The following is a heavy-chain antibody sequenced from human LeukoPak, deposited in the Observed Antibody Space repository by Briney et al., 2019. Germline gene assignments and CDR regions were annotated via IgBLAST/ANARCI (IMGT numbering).Heavy chain of an antibody. CDR2: INQSGSP. J-gene: IGHJ4*02. Sequence: PSETLSLTCAVYGGSFSGYYWSWIRQPPGKGLEWIGEINQSGSPDYNPSLKSRVTISVDTSKNRFSLKLTSVTAADTAVYYCAGLAAPSYYFDYWGQGTLVTVSS. CDR1: GGSFSGYY. CDR3: AGLAAPSYYFDY. D-gene: IGHD6-6*01. V-gene: IGHV4-34*01.